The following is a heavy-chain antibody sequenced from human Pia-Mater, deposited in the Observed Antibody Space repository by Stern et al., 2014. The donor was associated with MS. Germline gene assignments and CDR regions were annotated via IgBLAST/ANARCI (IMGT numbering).Heavy chain of an antibody. Sequence: VQLVESGAEVKKPGSSVKVSCQASGGTFRSYVISWVRQAPGQGLEWMGGIIPIFGTGNYAQKFQGRVTITADESTSTAYMELSSLRSEDTAVYYCARGSYSSSWYGVYWGQGTLVTVSS. V-gene: IGHV1-69*01. D-gene: IGHD6-13*01. CDR1: GGTFRSYV. CDR3: ARGSYSSSWYGVY. J-gene: IGHJ4*02. CDR2: IIPIFGTG.